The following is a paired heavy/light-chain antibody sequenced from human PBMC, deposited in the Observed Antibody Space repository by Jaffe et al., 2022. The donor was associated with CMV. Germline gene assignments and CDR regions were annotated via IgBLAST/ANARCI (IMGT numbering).Heavy chain of an antibody. Sequence: QVQLVQSGAEVKKPGASVKVSCKASGYTFTSYGISWVRQAPGQGLEWMGWISAYNGNTNYAQKLQGRVTMTTDTSTSTAYMELRSLRSDDTAVYYCARGLSSGWYSELGYYYGMDVWGQGTTVTVSS. CDR1: GYTFTSYG. CDR2: ISAYNGNT. CDR3: ARGLSSGWYSELGYYYGMDV. J-gene: IGHJ6*02. D-gene: IGHD6-19*01. V-gene: IGHV1-18*01.
Light chain of an antibody. Sequence: DIQMTQSPSTLSASVGDRVTITCRASQSISSWLAWYQQKPGKAPKLLIYKASSLESGVPSRFSGSGSGTEFTLTISSLQPDDFATYYCQQYNSYWGTFGPGTKVDIK. J-gene: IGKJ3*01. CDR3: QQYNSYWGT. CDR1: QSISSW. V-gene: IGKV1-5*03. CDR2: KAS.